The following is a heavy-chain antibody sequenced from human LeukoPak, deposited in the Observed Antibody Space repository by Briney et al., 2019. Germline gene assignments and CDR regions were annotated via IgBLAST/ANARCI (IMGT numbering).Heavy chain of an antibody. CDR3: ARDRGTYYYDSSGYYGNYYMDV. J-gene: IGHJ6*03. Sequence: SETLSLTCTVSGGSISSYYWSWIRQPPGKGLEWIGYIYYSGNTNYNPSLKSRVTISVDTSKNQFSLKLSSVTAADTAVYYCARDRGTYYYDSSGYYGNYYMDVWGKGTTVTVSS. CDR1: GGSISSYY. CDR2: IYYSGNT. D-gene: IGHD3-22*01. V-gene: IGHV4-59*01.